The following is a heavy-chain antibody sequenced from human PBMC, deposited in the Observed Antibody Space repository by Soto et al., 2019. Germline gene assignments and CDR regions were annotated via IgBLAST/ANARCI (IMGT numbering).Heavy chain of an antibody. CDR2: IVPVFGKA. D-gene: IGHD3-22*01. CDR3: ARDGTLYDSSAYYYVY. CDR1: GGTFSRSA. J-gene: IGHJ4*02. V-gene: IGHV1-69*01. Sequence: QVQLVQSGAEVKKPGSSVKVSYKASGGTFSRSAINWVRQAPGQGLEWMGGIVPVFGKANYAQKFQGRVTITADESTSTGYMELRSLTSEDTAVYYCARDGTLYDSSAYYYVYWGQGTLVTVSS.